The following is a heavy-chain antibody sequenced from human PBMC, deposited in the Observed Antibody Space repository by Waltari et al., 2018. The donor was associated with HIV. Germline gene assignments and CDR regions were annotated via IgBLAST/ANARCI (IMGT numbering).Heavy chain of an antibody. D-gene: IGHD4-17*01. J-gene: IGHJ6*02. V-gene: IGHV3-53*02. CDR1: GFAVSNNY. CDR3: TGPDGDQGTSVTYYGMGV. Sequence: EVELVETGGDLMRPGGSLRLSCATSGFAVSNNYINWVRQAPGKGLEWVSVIYRGGDTKYADAVKCRFLISRDNSKNTVFLQLNRLRVEDTAVYYCTGPDGDQGTSVTYYGMGVWGQGTTVTVSS. CDR2: IYRGGDT.